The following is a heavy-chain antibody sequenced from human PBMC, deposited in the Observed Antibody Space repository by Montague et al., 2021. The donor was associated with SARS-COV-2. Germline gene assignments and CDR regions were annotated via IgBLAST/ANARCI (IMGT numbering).Heavy chain of an antibody. CDR2: IYYSGST. CDR1: GGSISSYY. J-gene: IGHJ3*02. Sequence: SETLSLTCTVSGGSISSYYWCWIRQPPGKGLEWIGYIYYSGSTNXNPSLSSRVTISLDTSKNQFSLKLSSVTAAYTAVYYCARGSGWMGNAFDIWGQGTMVTVSS. V-gene: IGHV4-59*01. D-gene: IGHD6-19*01. CDR3: ARGSGWMGNAFDI.